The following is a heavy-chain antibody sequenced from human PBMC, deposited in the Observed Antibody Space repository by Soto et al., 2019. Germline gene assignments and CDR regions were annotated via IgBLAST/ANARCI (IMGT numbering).Heavy chain of an antibody. D-gene: IGHD3-10*01. CDR1: GYSFTSYW. V-gene: IGHV5-51*01. J-gene: IGHJ6*03. Sequence: GESLKISCKGSGYSFTSYWIGWVRQMPGKGLEWMGIIYPGDSDTRYSPSFQGQVTISADKSISTAYLQWSSLKASDTAMYYCARRFPSGMVRGVKSDYYYYYMYVWGKGTTVTVSS. CDR2: IYPGDSDT. CDR3: ARRFPSGMVRGVKSDYYYYYMYV.